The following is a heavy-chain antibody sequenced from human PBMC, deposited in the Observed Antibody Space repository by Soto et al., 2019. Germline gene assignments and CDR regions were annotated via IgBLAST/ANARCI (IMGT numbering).Heavy chain of an antibody. J-gene: IGHJ6*02. CDR1: GGSISSYY. CDR3: ASDGEGDYYYYGMDF. D-gene: IGHD7-27*01. Sequence: SETLSLTCTVSGGSISSYYWSWIRQPPGKGLEWIGYIYYSGSTNYNPSLKSRVTISVDTSKNQFSLKLSSVTAADTAVYYCASDGEGDYYYYGMDFPGQGTMVTVSS. V-gene: IGHV4-59*01. CDR2: IYYSGST.